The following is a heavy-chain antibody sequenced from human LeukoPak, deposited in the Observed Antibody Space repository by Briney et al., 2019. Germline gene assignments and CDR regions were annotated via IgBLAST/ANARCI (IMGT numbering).Heavy chain of an antibody. D-gene: IGHD5-18*01. CDR1: GGSFSGYY. J-gene: IGHJ3*02. V-gene: IGHV4-34*01. CDR3: ARHRYSFQTDAFDI. Sequence: SETLSLTCAVYGGSFSGYYWSWIRQPPGKGLEWIGEINHSGSTNYNPSLKSRVTISVDTSKNQFSLKLSSVTAADTAVYYCARHRYSFQTDAFDIWGQGTMVTVSS. CDR2: INHSGST.